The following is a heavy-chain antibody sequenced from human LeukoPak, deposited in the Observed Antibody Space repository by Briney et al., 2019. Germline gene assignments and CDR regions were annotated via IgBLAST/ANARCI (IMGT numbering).Heavy chain of an antibody. CDR1: GGTFSSYA. J-gene: IGHJ4*02. CDR2: IIPIFGTA. CDR3: SRSGAAAGPYFDY. Sequence: SVKVSCKASGGTFSSYAISWVRQAPGQGLEWMGRIIPIFGTANYAQKFQGRVTITTDESTSTAYMELSSLRSEDTAVYYCSRSGAAAGPYFDYWGQGTLVTVSS. D-gene: IGHD6-13*01. V-gene: IGHV1-69*05.